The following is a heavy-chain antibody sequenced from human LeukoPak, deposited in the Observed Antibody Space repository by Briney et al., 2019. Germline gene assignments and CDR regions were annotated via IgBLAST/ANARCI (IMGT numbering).Heavy chain of an antibody. CDR1: GDSVSDNTVT. CDR3: ARGGATVAGPKRAFDI. V-gene: IGHV6-1*01. Sequence: SQTLSLTCAISGDSVSDNTVTWNWIRQSPSRGLEWLGRTYYRSKWCNDYTMSVKSRIVITADTSKNQFSLQLSSVTPEDTAVYYCARGGATVAGPKRAFDIWGQGTMVTVSS. CDR2: TYYRSKWCN. D-gene: IGHD6-19*01. J-gene: IGHJ3*02.